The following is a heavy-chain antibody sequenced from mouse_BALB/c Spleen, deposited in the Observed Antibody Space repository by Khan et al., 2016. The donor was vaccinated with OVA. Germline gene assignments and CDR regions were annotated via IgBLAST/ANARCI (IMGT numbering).Heavy chain of an antibody. D-gene: IGHD2-10*01. J-gene: IGHJ4*01. CDR1: GFSLTNYG. CDR3: ARQPYYHYNIMDY. CDR2: IWNDGNT. V-gene: IGHV2-6-1*01. Sequence: QMQLEESGPGLVAPSQSLSITCTISGFSLTNYGVHWVRQPPGKGLEWLVVIWNDGNTAYNSALKSRLTISKDNSKSQVFLKMNSLQTDDTAIYFCARQPYYHYNIMDYWGQGTSVTVSS.